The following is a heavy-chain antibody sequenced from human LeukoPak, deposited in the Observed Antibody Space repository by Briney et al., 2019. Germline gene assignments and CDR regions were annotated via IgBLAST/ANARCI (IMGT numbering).Heavy chain of an antibody. D-gene: IGHD2-2*01. V-gene: IGHV1-2*02. CDR3: ARDEYCSSTSCYSWFDP. CDR1: GYTFTGYY. Sequence: ASVKVSCKASGYTFTGYYMHWVRQAPGQGLEWMGWINPNSGGTNYAQKFQGRVTMTRDTYISTAYMELSRLRSDDAAVYYCARDEYCSSTSCYSWFDPWGQGALVTVSS. CDR2: INPNSGGT. J-gene: IGHJ5*02.